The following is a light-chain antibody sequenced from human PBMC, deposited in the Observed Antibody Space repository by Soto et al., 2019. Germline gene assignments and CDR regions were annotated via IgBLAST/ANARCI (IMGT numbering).Light chain of an antibody. CDR3: QQSFTTPRT. V-gene: IGKV1-39*01. J-gene: IGKJ1*01. CDR1: QTIMTY. CDR2: AAS. Sequence: VTINCRASQTIMTYLNWYQLKPGKPPRLLIFAASTLQNEVPSRFSGSGSGTDFTLTITSLQPGDFATYYCQQSFTTPRTFGQGTKVDI.